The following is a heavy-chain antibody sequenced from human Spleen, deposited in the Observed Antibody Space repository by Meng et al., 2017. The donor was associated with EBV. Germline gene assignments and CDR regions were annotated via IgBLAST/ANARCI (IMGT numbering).Heavy chain of an antibody. Sequence: QVQLVQSGPEVKKPGYALKVSCKVSGGIFRSHAISWVRQAPGQGLEWMGGIIAIFGSANYAQRFQGRVTISADDSTSTVYMELSSLRSEDTAVYFCARHFGYTFGSGFDYWGQGALVTVSS. V-gene: IGHV1-69*01. J-gene: IGHJ4*02. CDR2: IIAIFGSA. CDR1: GGIFRSHA. D-gene: IGHD5-18*01. CDR3: ARHFGYTFGSGFDY.